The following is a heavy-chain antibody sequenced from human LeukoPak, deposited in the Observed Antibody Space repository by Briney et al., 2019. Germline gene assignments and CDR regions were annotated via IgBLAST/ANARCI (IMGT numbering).Heavy chain of an antibody. J-gene: IGHJ3*02. CDR1: GGSISSGWW. V-gene: IGHV4-4*02. CDR3: ARGDYGDYVYAFDI. Sequence: SETLSLTCAVSGGSISSGWWWSWVRQPPGKGLEWIGEINHSGSTNYNPSLKGRVTISVDTSKNQFSLKLSSVTAADTAVYYCARGDYGDYVYAFDIWGQGTMVTVSS. D-gene: IGHD4-17*01. CDR2: INHSGST.